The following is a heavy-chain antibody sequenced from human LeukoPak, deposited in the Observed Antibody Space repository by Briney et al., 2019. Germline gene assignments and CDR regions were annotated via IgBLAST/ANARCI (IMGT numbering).Heavy chain of an antibody. CDR1: GGSFSGYY. J-gene: IGHJ2*01. CDR3: ARGGRSLVAAQFDL. V-gene: IGHV4-34*01. D-gene: IGHD2-15*01. CDR2: INHSGST. Sequence: SETLSLTCAVYGGSFSGYYWSWIRQPPGKGLEWIGEINHSGSTNYNPSLKSRVTISVDTSKNQFSLKLSSVTAADTAMYYCARGGRSLVAAQFDLWGRGTLVTVSS.